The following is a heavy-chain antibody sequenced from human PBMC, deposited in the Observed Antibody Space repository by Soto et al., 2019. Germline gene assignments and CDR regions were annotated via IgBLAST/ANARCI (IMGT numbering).Heavy chain of an antibody. CDR1: GYTFTGYY. D-gene: IGHD2-15*01. CDR3: ARDLSLCSGGSCPYPNWFDP. Sequence: ASVKVSCKASGYTFTGYYMHWVRQAPGQGLEWMGWINPNSGGRNYAQKFQGRVTMTRDTSISTAYMELSRLRSDDTAVYYCARDLSLCSGGSCPYPNWFDPWGQGTLVTVSS. J-gene: IGHJ5*02. V-gene: IGHV1-2*02. CDR2: INPNSGGR.